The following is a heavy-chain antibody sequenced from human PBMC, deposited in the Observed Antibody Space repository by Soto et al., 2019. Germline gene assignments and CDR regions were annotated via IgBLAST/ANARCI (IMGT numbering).Heavy chain of an antibody. V-gene: IGHV3-23*01. Sequence: EVQLLESGGALVQPGGSLRLSCAVSGFTLSSYAMSWVRQAPGKGLEWVSYISGSGGSTYYAGAVRGRFTISRDISQNMLFLQMTTLRVDDTAVYYCAKQTQRIVASHMDVW. CDR2: ISGSGGST. CDR1: GFTLSSYA. CDR3: AKQTQRIVASHMDV. J-gene: IGHJ6*01. D-gene: IGHD1-26*01.